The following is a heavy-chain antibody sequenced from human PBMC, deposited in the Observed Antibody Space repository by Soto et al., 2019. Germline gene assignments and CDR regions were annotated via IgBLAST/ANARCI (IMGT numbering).Heavy chain of an antibody. J-gene: IGHJ6*02. Sequence: QVQLQESGPGLVKPSGTLSLTCAVSGGSISSSNWWSWVRQPPGKGLEWIGEIYHSGSTNYNPSLNSRSTISVDKSKSQCSRKLSSVTAADTAVYYCARVTGHYYYGMDVWGQGTTVTVSS. CDR1: GGSISSSNW. V-gene: IGHV4-4*02. CDR3: ARVTGHYYYGMDV. CDR2: IYHSGST. D-gene: IGHD3-10*01.